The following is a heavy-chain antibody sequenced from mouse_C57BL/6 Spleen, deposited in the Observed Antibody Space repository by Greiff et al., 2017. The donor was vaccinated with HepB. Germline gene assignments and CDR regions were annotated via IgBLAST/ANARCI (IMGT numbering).Heavy chain of an antibody. V-gene: IGHV1-81*01. CDR2: IYPRSGNT. D-gene: IGHD1-1*01. CDR3: AREGPRSSATAYFEV. J-gene: IGHJ1*03. CDR1: GYTFTSYG. Sequence: VKLMESGAELARPGASVKLSCKASGYTFTSYGISWVKQRTGQGLEWIGEIYPRSGNTYYNEKFKGKATLTADKSSSTAYMELRSLTSEDSAVYFCAREGPRSSATAYFEVWGTGTPGTVSS.